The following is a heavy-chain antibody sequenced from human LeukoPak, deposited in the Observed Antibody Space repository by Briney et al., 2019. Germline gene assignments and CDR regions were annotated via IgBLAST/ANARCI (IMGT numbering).Heavy chain of an antibody. D-gene: IGHD1-26*01. Sequence: GGSLRLSCAASGFTFSSYSMNWVRQAPGKGLEWVSSISSSSSYIYYADSVKGRFTISRDNAKNSLYLQMNSLRAEDTAVYYCARVPGRRRGSYYVYWGQGTLVTVSS. CDR2: ISSSSSYI. V-gene: IGHV3-21*01. CDR3: ARVPGRRRGSYYVY. J-gene: IGHJ4*02. CDR1: GFTFSSYS.